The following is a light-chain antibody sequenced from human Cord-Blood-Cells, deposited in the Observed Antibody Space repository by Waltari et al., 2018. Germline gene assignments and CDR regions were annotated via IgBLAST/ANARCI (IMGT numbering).Light chain of an antibody. V-gene: IGKV3-11*01. Sequence: EIVLTQSPATLSLSPGERANLSCMASQSVSSYLAWYQQKPGQAPRLPIYDASNRATGIPARFSGSGSGTDFTLTISSLEPEDFAVYYCQQRSNWPPLTFGGGTKVEIK. CDR1: QSVSSY. J-gene: IGKJ4*01. CDR2: DAS. CDR3: QQRSNWPPLT.